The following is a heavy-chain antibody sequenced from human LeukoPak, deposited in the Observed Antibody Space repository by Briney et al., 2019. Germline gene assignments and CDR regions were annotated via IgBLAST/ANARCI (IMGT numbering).Heavy chain of an antibody. V-gene: IGHV1-2*02. CDR2: IKPNSGGT. CDR1: GYTFTGYY. CDR3: AREGIAAHRSPGNWFDP. Sequence: ASVKVSCKASGYTFTGYYMHWVRQAPGQGLEWMGWIKPNSGGTNYAQKFQGRVTMTRDTSISTAYMELSRLRSDDTAVYYCAREGIAAHRSPGNWFDPWGQGTLVTVSS. D-gene: IGHD6-13*01. J-gene: IGHJ5*02.